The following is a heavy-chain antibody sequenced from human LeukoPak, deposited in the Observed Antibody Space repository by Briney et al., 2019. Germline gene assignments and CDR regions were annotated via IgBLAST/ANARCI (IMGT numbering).Heavy chain of an antibody. Sequence: PSETLSLTCAVYGGSFSDYYWSWIRQSPGRGLEWIGEINQSGTTDYNPSLKSRVIISIDTSKNQFSLKLSSVTAADTAVYYCARSNYVWGSYRPRQSDAFDIWGQGTMVTVSS. CDR3: ARSNYVWGSYRPRQSDAFDI. J-gene: IGHJ3*02. V-gene: IGHV4-34*01. CDR2: INQSGTT. D-gene: IGHD3-16*02. CDR1: GGSFSDYY.